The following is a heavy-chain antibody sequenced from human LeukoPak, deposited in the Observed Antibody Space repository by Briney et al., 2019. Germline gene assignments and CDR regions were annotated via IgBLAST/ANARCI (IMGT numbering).Heavy chain of an antibody. CDR2: INHSGST. CDR3: ASPGYYEVLTGYSDAYDL. J-gene: IGHJ3*01. CDR1: GGSFSGYY. Sequence: TSETLSLTCAVYGGSFSGYYWSWIRQPPGKGLEWIGEINHSGSTNYNPSLKSRVTISVDTSKKQFSLKLTSATAADTAVYYCASPGYYEVLTGYSDAYDLWGPGTLVTVSS. V-gene: IGHV4-34*01. D-gene: IGHD3-9*01.